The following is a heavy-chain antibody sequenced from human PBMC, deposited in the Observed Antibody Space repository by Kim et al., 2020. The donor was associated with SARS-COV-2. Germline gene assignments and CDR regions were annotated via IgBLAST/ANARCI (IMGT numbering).Heavy chain of an antibody. CDR2: ITSSSSII. V-gene: IGHV3-48*02. CDR1: GFSFSTYN. CDR3: AADLGTTPGGGY. D-gene: IGHD2-8*02. J-gene: IGHJ4*02. Sequence: GGSLRLSCAGSGFSFSTYNMDWVRQAPGEGLEWISFITSSSSIIFYSDSVRGRFAVSRDNAKNSLYLQMDSLRDEDTAIYYGAADLGTTPGGGYWGQGTLVTVSS.